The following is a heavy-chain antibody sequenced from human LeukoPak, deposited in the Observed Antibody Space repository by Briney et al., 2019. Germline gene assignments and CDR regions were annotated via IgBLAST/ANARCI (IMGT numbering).Heavy chain of an antibody. CDR1: GFTFSNYG. Sequence: HTGRSLTLSCAASGFTFSNYGMHWVRQAPGKALEWVAVISYDGSNKYYPDSVKGRFTISRDNSKNTVYVQMNSLRAEDTAVYYCAKEQFYYGSGSAQDAFDMWGQGTMVTVSS. CDR2: ISYDGSNK. D-gene: IGHD3-10*01. J-gene: IGHJ3*02. V-gene: IGHV3-30*18. CDR3: AKEQFYYGSGSAQDAFDM.